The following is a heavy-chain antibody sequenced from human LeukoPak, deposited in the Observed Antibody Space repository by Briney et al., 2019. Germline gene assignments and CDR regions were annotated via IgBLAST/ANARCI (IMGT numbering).Heavy chain of an antibody. CDR2: INHSGST. D-gene: IGHD6-6*01. J-gene: IGHJ3*02. CDR3: ARHAKFTWGYGGSIDLAFDI. V-gene: IGHV4-34*01. Sequence: SETLSLTCAVYGGSFSGYYWSWIRQPPGKGLEWIGEINHSGSTNYNPSLKSRVTISVDTSKNQFSLKLSSVTAADTAVYYCARHAKFTWGYGGSIDLAFDIWGQGTMVTVSS. CDR1: GGSFSGYY.